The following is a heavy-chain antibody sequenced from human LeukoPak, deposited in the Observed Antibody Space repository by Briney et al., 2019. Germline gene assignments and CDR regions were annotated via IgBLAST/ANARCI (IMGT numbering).Heavy chain of an antibody. J-gene: IGHJ4*01. V-gene: IGHV3-66*02. CDR2: IYGDNAA. Sequence: HAGGFLRLSCAASAINVTTNYMTWIRQAPGKGLEWVSLIYGDNAAYYAESVRGRFIISRDSLKNTLFLQMNSLRAEDTAVYYCVSSTGQQFIPYDYWGHGAHVTVSS. D-gene: IGHD6-13*01. CDR1: AINVTTNY. CDR3: VSSTGQQFIPYDY.